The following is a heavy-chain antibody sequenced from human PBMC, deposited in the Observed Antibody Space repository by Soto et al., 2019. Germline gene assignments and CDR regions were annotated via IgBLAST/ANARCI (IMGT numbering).Heavy chain of an antibody. J-gene: IGHJ4*02. D-gene: IGHD5-18*01. CDR2: INPNSGGT. Sequence: ASVKVSCKASGYTFTGYYMHWVRQAPGQGPEWMGWINPNSGGTNYAQKFQGRVTMTRDTSISTAYMELSRLRSDDTAVYYCARVEQLWLRSFPPGYWGQGTLVTVSS. CDR3: ARVEQLWLRSFPPGY. V-gene: IGHV1-2*02. CDR1: GYTFTGYY.